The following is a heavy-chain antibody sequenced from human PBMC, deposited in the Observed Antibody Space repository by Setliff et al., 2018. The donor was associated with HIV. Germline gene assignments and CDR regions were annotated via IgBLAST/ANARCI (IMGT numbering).Heavy chain of an antibody. D-gene: IGHD1-7*01. Sequence: GGSLRLSCAASGFTFSSYAMSWVRQAPGKGLEWVAVISYDGSNKYYADSVKGRFTISRDNSKNTLYLQMNSLRAEDTAVYYCARGNYGGLYYYYGMDVWGQGTTVTVSS. CDR2: ISYDGSNK. V-gene: IGHV3-30-3*01. CDR1: GFTFSSYA. CDR3: ARGNYGGLYYYYGMDV. J-gene: IGHJ6*02.